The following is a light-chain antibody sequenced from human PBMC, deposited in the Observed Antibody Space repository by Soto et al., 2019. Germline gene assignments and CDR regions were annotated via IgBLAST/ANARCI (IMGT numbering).Light chain of an antibody. V-gene: IGKV3-20*01. CDR1: QSVSSTY. Sequence: EIVLTQSPGTLSLSPGERATLSCRASQSVSSTYLAWYQQKPGQAPRLLIYGASSRASGIPDRFSGSGSGTDFTLTISRLDPEDFTVYYCQQYGSSPPLTFGGGTKVEIK. CDR3: QQYGSSPPLT. J-gene: IGKJ4*01. CDR2: GAS.